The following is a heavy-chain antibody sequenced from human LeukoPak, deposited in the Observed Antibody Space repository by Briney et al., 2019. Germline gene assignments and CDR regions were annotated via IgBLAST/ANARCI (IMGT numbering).Heavy chain of an antibody. Sequence: SETLSLTCAIYGGSFSDYYWSWMRQPPGRGLEWIGDINHSGSTNYSPSLTSRVTMSVDTSKNQFSLKLSSVPAADTAVYYCARGPPRDFVTSGFYYNYWGQGTRVTVSS. CDR2: INHSGST. D-gene: IGHD3-22*01. CDR1: GGSFSDYY. J-gene: IGHJ4*02. V-gene: IGHV4-34*01. CDR3: ARGPPRDFVTSGFYYNY.